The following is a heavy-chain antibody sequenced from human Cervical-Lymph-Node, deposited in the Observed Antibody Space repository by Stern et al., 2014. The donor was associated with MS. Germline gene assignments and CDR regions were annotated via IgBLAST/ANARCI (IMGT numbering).Heavy chain of an antibody. D-gene: IGHD3-16*01. CDR1: GGTFSSDV. J-gene: IGHJ4*02. CDR2: IIPTFGTT. V-gene: IGHV1-69*01. Sequence: VQLVESGAEVNKPGSSVKVSCKASGGTFSSDVISWVRQAPGQGLDWMGGIIPTFGTTNYAQKFQGRVKITADESMSTAYMELSSLRSEDTALYYCATTFRWGQGTLITVSS. CDR3: ATTFR.